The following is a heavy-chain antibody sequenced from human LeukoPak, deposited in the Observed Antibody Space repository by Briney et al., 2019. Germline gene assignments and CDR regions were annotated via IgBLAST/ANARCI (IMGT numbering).Heavy chain of an antibody. CDR3: AVHRYYYDSSHSSGYSRANWFDP. J-gene: IGHJ5*02. CDR1: GASISSGYYY. Sequence: ASETLFLTCTVSGASISSGYYYWSWIRQPPGKGLEWIGYIYYGGSTYYNPSLKSRVTISVDTSKNQFSLKLSSVTAADTAVYYCAVHRYYYDSSHSSGYSRANWFDPWGQGTLVTVSS. V-gene: IGHV4-30-4*01. D-gene: IGHD3-22*01. CDR2: IYYGGST.